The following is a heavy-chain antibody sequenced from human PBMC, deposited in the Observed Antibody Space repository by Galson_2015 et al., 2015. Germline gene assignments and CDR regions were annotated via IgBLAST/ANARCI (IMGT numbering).Heavy chain of an antibody. CDR1: GFTFSSFA. D-gene: IGHD2-21*02. J-gene: IGHJ4*02. V-gene: IGHV3-23*01. Sequence: SLRLSCAASGFTFSSFAMSWVRQAPGKGLEWVSAISGSGGSTYYADSVKGRFTISRDNSKNTLYLQMNSLRAEDTAVYYCAKVSFYCGGDCTDYWGQGTLVTVSS. CDR2: ISGSGGST. CDR3: AKVSFYCGGDCTDY.